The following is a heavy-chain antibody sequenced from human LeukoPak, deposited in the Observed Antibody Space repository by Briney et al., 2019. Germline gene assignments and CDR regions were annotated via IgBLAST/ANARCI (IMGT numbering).Heavy chain of an antibody. CDR1: GFTFSSYA. V-gene: IGHV3-23*01. J-gene: IGHJ5*02. Sequence: GGSLRLSCAASGFTFSSYAMSWVRQAPGKGLEWVSAISGSGGSTYYADSVKGRFTISRDNSKNTLYLQMNSLRAEDTAVYYCAKDRGSITIFGVVMGWFDPWGQGTLVIVSS. CDR2: ISGSGGST. CDR3: AKDRGSITIFGVVMGWFDP. D-gene: IGHD3-3*01.